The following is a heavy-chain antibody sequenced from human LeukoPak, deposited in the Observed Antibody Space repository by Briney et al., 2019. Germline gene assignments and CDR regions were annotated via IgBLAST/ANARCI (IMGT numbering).Heavy chain of an antibody. J-gene: IGHJ6*02. V-gene: IGHV1-69*04. CDR3: ARESGDFWSGYYYYGMDV. D-gene: IGHD3-3*01. CDR1: GGTFSSYT. CDR2: IIPILGIA. Sequence: SVKVSCKASGGTFSSYTISWVRQAPGQGLEWMGRIIPILGIANYAQKFQGRVTITADKSASTAYMELSSLRSEDTAVYYCARESGDFWSGYYYYGMDVWGQGTTVTVSS.